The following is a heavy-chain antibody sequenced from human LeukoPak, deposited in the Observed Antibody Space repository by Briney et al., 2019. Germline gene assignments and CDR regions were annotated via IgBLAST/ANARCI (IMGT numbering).Heavy chain of an antibody. D-gene: IGHD2-21*01. CDR3: TRSVRNGHIDY. J-gene: IGHJ4*02. V-gene: IGHV1-8*02. CDR2: MNPNSGNT. CDR1: GYTFTSYG. Sequence: ASVKVSCKASGYTFTSYGISWVRQAPGQGLEWMGWMNPNSGNTGYAQKFQGRVTMTRSTSISTAYMELSSLRFEDTAVYYCTRSVRNGHIDYWGQGSLVTVSS.